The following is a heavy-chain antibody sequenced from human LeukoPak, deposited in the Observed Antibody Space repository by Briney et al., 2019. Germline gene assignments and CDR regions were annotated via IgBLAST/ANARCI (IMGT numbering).Heavy chain of an antibody. Sequence: PSETLSLTCTVSGGSISSNYWSWIRQPPGKGLEWIGEINHSGSTNYNPSLKSRVTISVDTSKNQFSLKLSSVTAADTAVYYCARGFPVRRGYSSRAYNWFDPWGQGTLVTVSS. J-gene: IGHJ5*02. CDR2: INHSGST. CDR1: GGSISSNY. D-gene: IGHD6-13*01. CDR3: ARGFPVRRGYSSRAYNWFDP. V-gene: IGHV4-34*01.